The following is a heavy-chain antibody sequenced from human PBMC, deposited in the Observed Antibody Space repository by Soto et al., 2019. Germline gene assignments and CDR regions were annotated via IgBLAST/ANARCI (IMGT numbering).Heavy chain of an antibody. Sequence: SQTLSLTCAISGDSVSSNSPAWNRIRQSPSRGLEWLGRTYYRSKWYNDYAVVVKSRLTITPDTSKNQFSLQLNSVTPEDTAVYYCARAIGPMLFAVSGQGTMVTVSS. CDR1: GDSVSSNSPA. D-gene: IGHD2-8*01. J-gene: IGHJ3*01. V-gene: IGHV6-1*01. CDR2: TYYRSKWYN. CDR3: ARAIGPMLFAV.